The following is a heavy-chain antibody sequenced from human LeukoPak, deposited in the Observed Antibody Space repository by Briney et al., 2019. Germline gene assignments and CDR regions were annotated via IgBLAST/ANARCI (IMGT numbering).Heavy chain of an antibody. D-gene: IGHD6-13*01. Sequence: GGSLRLSCAASGFTFSSYAMSWVRQAPGKGLEWVSAISGSGGSTYYADSVKGRFTISRDNSKNTLYLQMNSLRAEDTAVYYCAKYSSSWYLFEVVYWGQGTLVTVSS. CDR1: GFTFSSYA. CDR3: AKYSSSWYLFEVVY. J-gene: IGHJ4*02. CDR2: ISGSGGST. V-gene: IGHV3-23*01.